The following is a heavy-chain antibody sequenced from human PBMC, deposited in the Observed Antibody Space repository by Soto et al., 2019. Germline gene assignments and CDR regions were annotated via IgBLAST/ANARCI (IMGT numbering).Heavy chain of an antibody. Sequence: AAGKGSCEASGCTFRGHYIDWVRQAPEQGPEWMGEIGPESGATRYAQRFQGRVTMTRDMSITTVYMELNKLSPDDTAVYYCGRGRSGQKVVFYWGEVTPVPVS. CDR2: IGPESGAT. CDR1: GCTFRGHY. CDR3: GRGRSGQKVVFY. D-gene: IGHD2-15*01. J-gene: IGHJ4*02. V-gene: IGHV1-2*02.